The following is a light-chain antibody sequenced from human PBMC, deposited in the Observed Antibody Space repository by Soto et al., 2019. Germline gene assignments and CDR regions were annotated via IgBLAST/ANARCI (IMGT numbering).Light chain of an antibody. Sequence: EIVMTQSPVTLSVSPGERATLSCRASQSVSSNLAGYQQKPGQPPRLLIYAAATRATGVQVRFSGSGSETEFTLTVSSLQAENFAVYYCQQNSPGPQSFGQGTKVELK. CDR1: QSVSSN. J-gene: IGKJ1*01. CDR2: AAA. V-gene: IGKV3-15*01. CDR3: QQNSPGPQS.